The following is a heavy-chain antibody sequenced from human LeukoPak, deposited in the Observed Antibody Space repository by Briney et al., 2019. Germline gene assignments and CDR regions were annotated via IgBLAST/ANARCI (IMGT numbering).Heavy chain of an antibody. CDR3: ARAPPYGSGSRGAFDY. D-gene: IGHD3-10*01. CDR1: GGSISSYY. Sequence: PSETLSLTCTVSGGSISSYYWSWIRQPPVKGLEWIGYIYYSGSTNYNPSLKSRVTISVDTSKNQFSLKLSSVTAADTAVYYCARAPPYGSGSRGAFDYWGQGTLVTVSS. V-gene: IGHV4-59*12. J-gene: IGHJ4*02. CDR2: IYYSGST.